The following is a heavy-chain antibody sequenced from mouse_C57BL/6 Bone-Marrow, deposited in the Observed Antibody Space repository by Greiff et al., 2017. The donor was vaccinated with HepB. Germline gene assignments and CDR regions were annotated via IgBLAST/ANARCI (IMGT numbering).Heavy chain of an antibody. V-gene: IGHV1-54*01. D-gene: IGHD1-1*01. J-gene: IGHJ1*03. CDR1: GYAFTNYL. Sequence: VQLQQSGAELVRPGTSVKVSCKASGYAFTNYLIEWVKQRPGQGLEWIGVINPGSGGTNYNEKFKGKATLTADKSSSTAYMQLSSLTSEDSAVYFCARRDGSSYWYFDVWGTGTTVTVSS. CDR3: ARRDGSSYWYFDV. CDR2: INPGSGGT.